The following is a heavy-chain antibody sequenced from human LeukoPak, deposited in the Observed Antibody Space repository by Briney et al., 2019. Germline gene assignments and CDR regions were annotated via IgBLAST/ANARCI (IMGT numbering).Heavy chain of an antibody. J-gene: IGHJ2*01. V-gene: IGHV4-59*01. CDR3: ARAETYYYDSSGYPYWYFDL. D-gene: IGHD3-22*01. Sequence: SETLSLTCTVSGGSISSYYWSWIRQPPGKGLEWIGYIYYSGSTNYNPSLKSRVTISVDTSKNQFSLKLSSVTAADTAVYYSARAETYYYDSSGYPYWYFDLWGRGTLVTVSS. CDR2: IYYSGST. CDR1: GGSISSYY.